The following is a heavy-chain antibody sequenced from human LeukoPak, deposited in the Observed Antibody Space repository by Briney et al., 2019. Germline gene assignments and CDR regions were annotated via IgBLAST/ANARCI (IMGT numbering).Heavy chain of an antibody. Sequence: GGSLRLSCAASGFTFSSYSMNWVRQAPGKGLEWVSSINILSNYIYYADSVKGRFTISRDNAKNSLYLQMNSLRVEDTAVYYCARISCTGNSCRPYSYYDMDVWAKGPRSPSP. CDR3: ARISCTGNSCRPYSYYDMDV. CDR2: INILSNYI. V-gene: IGHV3-21*01. CDR1: GFTFSSYS. D-gene: IGHD2-15*01. J-gene: IGHJ6*02.